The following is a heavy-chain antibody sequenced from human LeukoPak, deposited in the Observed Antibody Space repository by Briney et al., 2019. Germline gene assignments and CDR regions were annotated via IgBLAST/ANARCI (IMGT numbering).Heavy chain of an antibody. Sequence: PSETLSLTCTVSGGSISSHYWSWIRQPPGKGLEWIGYIYYSGSTNYNPSLKSRVTISVDTSKNQFSLKLSSVTAADTAVYYCARGGGQYQLLYYWGQGTLVTVSS. CDR1: GGSISSHY. CDR3: ARGGGQYQLLYY. D-gene: IGHD2-2*01. CDR2: IYYSGST. V-gene: IGHV4-59*11. J-gene: IGHJ4*02.